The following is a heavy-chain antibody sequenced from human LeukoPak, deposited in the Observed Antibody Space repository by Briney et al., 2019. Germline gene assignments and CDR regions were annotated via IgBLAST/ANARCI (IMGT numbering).Heavy chain of an antibody. Sequence: ASVKVSCKASRGTFGSYVISWVRQAPGQGLEWMGGIIPIFGTAHYAQKFQGRLTITADESTSTVYMEMSSLRSEDTAMYYCAKEGDTALVTGYFDLWGRGTLVTVSS. D-gene: IGHD5-18*01. CDR2: IIPIFGTA. CDR1: RGTFGSYV. V-gene: IGHV1-69*13. J-gene: IGHJ2*01. CDR3: AKEGDTALVTGYFDL.